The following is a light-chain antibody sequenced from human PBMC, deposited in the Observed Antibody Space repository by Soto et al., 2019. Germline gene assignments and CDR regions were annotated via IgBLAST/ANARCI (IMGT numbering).Light chain of an antibody. CDR2: WAS. CDR3: QQYYSTPPT. V-gene: IGKV4-1*01. Sequence: DLVMTQSPDSLAVSLGESATITCKSSHIVLYSSNNKNYLAWYQQKPGQPPKLLIYWASTRESGVPDRFSGSGSGTDFTLTISSLQAEDVAVYYCQQYYSTPPTFGGGTKVDIK. J-gene: IGKJ4*01. CDR1: HIVLYSSNNKNY.